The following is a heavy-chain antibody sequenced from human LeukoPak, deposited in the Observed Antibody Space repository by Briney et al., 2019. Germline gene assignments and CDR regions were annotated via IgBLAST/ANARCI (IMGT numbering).Heavy chain of an antibody. J-gene: IGHJ4*02. CDR2: ISWNSGSI. Sequence: GGSLRLSCAASGFTFDDYAMHWVRQAPGKGLEWVSGISWNSGSIGYADSVKGRFTISRDNAKNSLYLQMNSLRAEDTAVYYCAKRGIEYSSSSPPGGGQGTLVTVSS. V-gene: IGHV3-9*01. D-gene: IGHD6-6*01. CDR1: GFTFDDYA. CDR3: AKRGIEYSSSSPPG.